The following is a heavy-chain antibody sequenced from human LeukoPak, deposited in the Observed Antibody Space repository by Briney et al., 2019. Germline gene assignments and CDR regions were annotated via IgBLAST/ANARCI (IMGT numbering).Heavy chain of an antibody. CDR2: IKSKTDGGTT. V-gene: IGHV3-15*01. CDR3: TTQGSGYYYFDY. Sequence: GGSLTLSCAASGFTFTNAWMYWVRQAPEKGLEWDGRIKSKTDGGTTDYAAPVKGRFTISRDDSKNMVFLQMTSLKTEDTAVYYCTTQGSGYYYFDYWGQGTLVTVSS. D-gene: IGHD3-22*01. J-gene: IGHJ4*02. CDR1: GFTFTNAW.